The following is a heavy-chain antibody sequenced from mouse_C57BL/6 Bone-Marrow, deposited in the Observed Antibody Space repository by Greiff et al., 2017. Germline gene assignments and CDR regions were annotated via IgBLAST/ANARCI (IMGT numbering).Heavy chain of an antibody. D-gene: IGHD1-1*01. V-gene: IGHV1-15*01. CDR3: TRRDDGSSYGY. CDR1: GYTFTDYE. J-gene: IGHJ2*01. CDR2: IDPDTGGT. Sequence: QVQLQQSGAELVRPGASVTLSCKASGYTFTDYEMHWVKQTPVHGLEWIGAIDPDTGGTAYNQKFKGKAILTADKSSSTAYMELRSLTSEDSDVDYCTRRDDGSSYGYWGQGTTLTVSA.